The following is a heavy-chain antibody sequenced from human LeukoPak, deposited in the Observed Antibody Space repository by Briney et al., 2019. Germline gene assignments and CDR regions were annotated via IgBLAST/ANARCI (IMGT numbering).Heavy chain of an antibody. CDR1: GVTFSTYS. J-gene: IGHJ4*02. D-gene: IGHD1-1*01. Sequence: PGGSLRLSCAASGVTFSTYSMNWVRQAPGKGLEWISFISTSSSYIYYADSVKGRFTISRDNSKNSLYLQMNSLRAEDTAVYYCARDQDWNDRGGLDFWGQGTLVIVSS. CDR2: ISTSSSYI. V-gene: IGHV3-21*01. CDR3: ARDQDWNDRGGLDF.